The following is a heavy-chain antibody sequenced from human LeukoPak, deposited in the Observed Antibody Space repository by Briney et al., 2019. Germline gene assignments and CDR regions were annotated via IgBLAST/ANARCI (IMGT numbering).Heavy chain of an antibody. J-gene: IGHJ4*02. CDR3: TRAGQYRHDY. CDR2: INPDGTTM. V-gene: IGHV3-74*01. Sequence: GGSLRLSCAASGFTFSSYWMHWVRQAPGKGLVWGSRINPDGTTMNYADSVKGRFTISRHNAKNTVFLQMNSLRAENTAIYYCTRAGQYRHDYWGQGTLVTVSS. CDR1: GFTFSSYW. D-gene: IGHD1-1*01.